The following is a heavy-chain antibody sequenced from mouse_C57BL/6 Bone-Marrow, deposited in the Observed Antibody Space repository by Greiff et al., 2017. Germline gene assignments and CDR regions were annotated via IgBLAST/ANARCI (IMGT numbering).Heavy chain of an antibody. Sequence: QVQLQQPGAELVMPGASVKLSCKASGYTFTSYWMHWVKQRPGQGLEWIGEIDPSDSYTNYNQKFQGKSTLTVDKYSSTAYMQLRSLTSEDSAVYYCAREKRLVGGFAYWGQGTLVTVAA. CDR1: GYTFTSYW. V-gene: IGHV1-69*01. CDR2: IDPSDSYT. D-gene: IGHD1-1*01. CDR3: AREKRLVGGFAY. J-gene: IGHJ3*01.